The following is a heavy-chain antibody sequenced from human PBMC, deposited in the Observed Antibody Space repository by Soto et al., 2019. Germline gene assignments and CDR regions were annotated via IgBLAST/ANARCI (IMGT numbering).Heavy chain of an antibody. V-gene: IGHV1-2*02. CDR1: GNTFTSYA. Sequence: GASVKVSWKASGNTFTSYAMNWVRQAPGQGLEWMGWINPNSGGTNYAQKFQGRVTMTRDTSISTAYMELSRLRSDDTAVYYCARVGYSSGWYFDYWGQGTLVTVSS. CDR2: INPNSGGT. D-gene: IGHD6-19*01. J-gene: IGHJ4*02. CDR3: ARVGYSSGWYFDY.